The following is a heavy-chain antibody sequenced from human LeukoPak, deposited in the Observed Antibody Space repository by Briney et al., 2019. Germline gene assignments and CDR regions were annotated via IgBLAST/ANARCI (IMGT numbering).Heavy chain of an antibody. Sequence: GGSLRLSCAASGFTFTKYAMHWVRQAPGKGLEWVALISKDGSNEDYVDSVKGRFTISRDNSKNTLFLQMNTLRGEDTAVYYCATYADYGGSWPLDYWGQGTLVIVS. CDR3: ATYADYGGSWPLDY. D-gene: IGHD2-15*01. CDR1: GFTFTKYA. J-gene: IGHJ4*02. V-gene: IGHV3-30*03. CDR2: ISKDGSNE.